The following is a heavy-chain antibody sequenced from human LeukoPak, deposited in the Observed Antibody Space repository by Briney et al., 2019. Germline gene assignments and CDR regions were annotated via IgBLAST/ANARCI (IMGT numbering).Heavy chain of an antibody. D-gene: IGHD3-22*01. CDR1: GGSFSGYY. CDR3: ARVTGYMIEDYFYY. V-gene: IGHV4-34*01. J-gene: IGHJ4*02. CDR2: INHSGST. Sequence: SETLCLTCAVYGGSFSGYYWSWIRQPPGKGLEWIGEINHSGSTNYNPSLKSRVTISVDTSKNQFSLRLSSVTAADTAVYYCARVTGYMIEDYFYYWGQGTLVTVSS.